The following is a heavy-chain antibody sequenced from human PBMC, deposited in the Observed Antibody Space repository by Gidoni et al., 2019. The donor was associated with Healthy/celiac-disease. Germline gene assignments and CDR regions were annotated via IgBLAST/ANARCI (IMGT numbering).Heavy chain of an antibody. J-gene: IGHJ4*02. D-gene: IGHD1-26*01. CDR1: GGSFSGYY. V-gene: IGHV4-34*01. CDR3: ARGLGIVGATKGFDY. CDR2: INHSGST. Sequence: QVQLQQWGAGLLKPSETLSLTCAVYGGSFSGYYWSWIRQPPGKGLEWIGEINHSGSTNYNPSLKSRVTISVDTSKNQFSLKLSSVTAADTAVYYCARGLGIVGATKGFDYWGQGTLVTVSS.